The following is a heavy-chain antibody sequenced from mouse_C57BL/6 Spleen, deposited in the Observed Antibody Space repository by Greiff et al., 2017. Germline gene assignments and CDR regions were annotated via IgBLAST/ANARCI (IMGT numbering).Heavy chain of an antibody. V-gene: IGHV10-3*01. D-gene: IGHD2-12*01. CDR1: GFTFNTYA. CDR3: VREGAYYSPYWYFDV. CDR2: IRSKSSNYAT. Sequence: EVQGVESGGGLVQPKGSLKLSCAASGFTFNTYAMHWVRQAPGKGLEWVALIRSKSSNYATYYADSVKDRFTISRDDSQSMLYLQMNNLKTEDTAMYYCVREGAYYSPYWYFDVWGTGTTVTVSS. J-gene: IGHJ1*03.